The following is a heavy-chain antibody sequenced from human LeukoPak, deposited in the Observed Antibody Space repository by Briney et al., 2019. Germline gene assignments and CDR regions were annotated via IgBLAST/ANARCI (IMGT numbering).Heavy chain of an antibody. CDR1: GFTFSSYA. CDR2: ISYDGSNK. Sequence: GRSLRLSCAASGFTFSSYAMHWVRQAPGKGLEWVAVISYDGSNKYYADSVKGRFTISRDNSKNTLYLQMNSLRAEDTAVYYCARGRASLVRAGTIDYWGQGTLVTVSS. J-gene: IGHJ4*02. CDR3: ARGRASLVRAGTIDY. V-gene: IGHV3-30*04. D-gene: IGHD1-1*01.